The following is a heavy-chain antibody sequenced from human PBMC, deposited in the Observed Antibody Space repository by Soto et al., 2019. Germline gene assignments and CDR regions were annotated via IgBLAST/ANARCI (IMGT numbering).Heavy chain of an antibody. CDR3: ARAASALRYYYGSGISNDSYYYMDV. J-gene: IGHJ6*03. Sequence: GGSLRLSCAASGFTFSSYGMHWVRQAPGKGLEWVAVIWYDGSNKYYADSVKGRFTISRDNSKNSLYLQMSSLRAEDTAVYYCARAASALRYYYGSGISNDSYYYMDVWGKGTTVTVSS. V-gene: IGHV3-33*01. D-gene: IGHD3-10*01. CDR1: GFTFSSYG. CDR2: IWYDGSNK.